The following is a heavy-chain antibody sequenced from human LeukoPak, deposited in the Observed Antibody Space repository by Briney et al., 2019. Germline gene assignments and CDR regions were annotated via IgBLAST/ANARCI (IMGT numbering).Heavy chain of an antibody. Sequence: EASVKVSCKVSGYTLTELSMHWVRQAPGKGLEWMGSFDPEDGETIYAQKFQGRVTMTEDTSTDTAYMELSSLRSEDTAVYYCAKADRGIGDAFDIWGQGTMVTVSS. J-gene: IGHJ3*02. CDR2: FDPEDGET. CDR1: GYTLTELS. D-gene: IGHD3-10*01. V-gene: IGHV1-24*01. CDR3: AKADRGIGDAFDI.